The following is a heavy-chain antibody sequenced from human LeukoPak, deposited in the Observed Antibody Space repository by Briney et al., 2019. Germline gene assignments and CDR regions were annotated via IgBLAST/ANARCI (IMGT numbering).Heavy chain of an antibody. Sequence: PGGSLRLSCAASGFTFSSYAMSWVRQAPGKGLEWVSAISGSGGSTYYADSVKGRFTISRDNSKNTLHLQMNSLRAEDTAVYYCAKDRREGGYDLNWFDPWGQGTLVTVSS. D-gene: IGHD5-12*01. J-gene: IGHJ5*02. CDR2: ISGSGGST. V-gene: IGHV3-23*01. CDR3: AKDRREGGYDLNWFDP. CDR1: GFTFSSYA.